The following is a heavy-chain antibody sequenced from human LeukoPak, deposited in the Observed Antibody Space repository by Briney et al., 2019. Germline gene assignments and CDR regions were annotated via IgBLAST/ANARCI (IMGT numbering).Heavy chain of an antibody. D-gene: IGHD3-3*01. CDR2: IKQDGSEK. Sequence: PGGSLRLSCVVSGFTFSNHWMSWVRQAPGKGLEWVSNIKQDGSEKYYVDSVKGRFTISRDNAKNSLYLQMNSLRAEDTAVYYCARESSIDYDFWSGYFDGGGAFDIWGQGTMVTVSS. CDR3: ARESSIDYDFWSGYFDGGGAFDI. CDR1: GFTFSNHW. J-gene: IGHJ3*02. V-gene: IGHV3-7*01.